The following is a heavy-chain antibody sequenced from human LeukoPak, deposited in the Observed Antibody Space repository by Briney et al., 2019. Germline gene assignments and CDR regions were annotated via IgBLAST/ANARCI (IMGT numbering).Heavy chain of an antibody. CDR3: ARDRVTMVRGVNYYFDY. Sequence: PGGSLRLSCAASGFTFSSYWMSWVRQAPGKGLEWVANIKQDGSEKYYVDSVKGRFTISRDNAKNSLYLQMNSLRAEDTAVHYCARDRVTMVRGVNYYFDYWGQGTLVTVSS. D-gene: IGHD3-10*01. V-gene: IGHV3-7*05. CDR1: GFTFSSYW. J-gene: IGHJ4*02. CDR2: IKQDGSEK.